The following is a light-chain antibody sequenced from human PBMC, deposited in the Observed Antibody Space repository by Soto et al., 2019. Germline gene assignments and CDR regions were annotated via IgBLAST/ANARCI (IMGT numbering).Light chain of an antibody. CDR2: EVS. Sequence: QSVLTQPASVSGPPGQSITTSCTGTSSDFGSYNLVSWYQQHPGKAPKLMIYEVSKRPSGVSNRFSGSKSGNTASLTISGLQAEDEADYYCCSYAGSSTPYVFGTGTKVTVL. V-gene: IGLV2-23*02. J-gene: IGLJ1*01. CDR3: CSYAGSSTPYV. CDR1: SSDFGSYNL.